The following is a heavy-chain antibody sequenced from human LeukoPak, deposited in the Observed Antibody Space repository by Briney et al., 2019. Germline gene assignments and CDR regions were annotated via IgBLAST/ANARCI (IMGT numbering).Heavy chain of an antibody. CDR2: INHSGST. J-gene: IGHJ4*02. Sequence: SETLSLTCAVYGGSFSGYYWSWIRQPPGKGLEWIGEINHSGSTNYNPSLKSRVTISVHTSKNQFSLKLSSVTAADTAMYFCARSSLAVYFDYWGQGTLVTASS. D-gene: IGHD6-19*01. CDR1: GGSFSGYY. CDR3: ARSSLAVYFDY. V-gene: IGHV4-34*01.